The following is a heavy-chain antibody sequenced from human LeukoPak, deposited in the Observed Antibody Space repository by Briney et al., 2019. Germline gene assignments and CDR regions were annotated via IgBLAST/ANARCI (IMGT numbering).Heavy chain of an antibody. Sequence: SQTLSLTCTVSGGSISSGSYYWSWIRQPAGKGLEWIGRIYTSGSTNYNPSLKSRVTISVDTSKNQFSLKLSSVTAADTAVYYCASGYCSSTSCNPLDYYYYMDVWGKGTTVTVSS. CDR3: ASGYCSSTSCNPLDYYYYMDV. D-gene: IGHD2-2*03. CDR2: IYTSGST. V-gene: IGHV4-61*02. J-gene: IGHJ6*03. CDR1: GGSISSGSYY.